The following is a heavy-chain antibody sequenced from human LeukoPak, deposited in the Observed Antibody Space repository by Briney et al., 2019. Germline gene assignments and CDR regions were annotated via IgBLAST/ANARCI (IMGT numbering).Heavy chain of an antibody. D-gene: IGHD2-2*01. CDR3: AAQLLGNWFDP. J-gene: IGHJ5*02. Sequence: ASVKVSCKASGYTFSGNYMHWVRQAPGQGLEWMGWINPNSGGTNYAQKFQGRVTMTRDTSISTAYMELSRLRSDDTAVYYCAAQLLGNWFDPWGQGTLVTVSS. CDR1: GYTFSGNY. V-gene: IGHV1-2*02. CDR2: INPNSGGT.